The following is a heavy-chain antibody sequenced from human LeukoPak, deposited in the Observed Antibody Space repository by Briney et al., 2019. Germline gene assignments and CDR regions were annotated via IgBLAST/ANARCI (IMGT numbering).Heavy chain of an antibody. CDR3: ARGSLGWGSEPEYFDY. Sequence: ASGKVACKASGYPFHSHGFSWGRQAPGPGLDSVGWISPFNGNTNYAEKFRARVTMTTDTSTSTVAMELRSLRSDDTGVYYCARGSLGWGSEPEYFDYWGQGTLVTVSS. CDR2: ISPFNGNT. D-gene: IGHD1-14*01. J-gene: IGHJ4*01. V-gene: IGHV1-18*01. CDR1: GYPFHSHG.